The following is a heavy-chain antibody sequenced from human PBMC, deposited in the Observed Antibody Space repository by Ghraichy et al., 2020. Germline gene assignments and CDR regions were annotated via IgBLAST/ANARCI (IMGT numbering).Heavy chain of an antibody. Sequence: GSLRLSCAASGFTFSSYAMHWVRQAPGKGLEWVAVISYDGSNKYYADSVKGRFTISRDNSKNTLYLQMNSLRAEDTAVYYCARDGYCSGGSCYHFDYWGQGTLVTVSS. J-gene: IGHJ4*02. CDR1: GFTFSSYA. CDR3: ARDGYCSGGSCYHFDY. CDR2: ISYDGSNK. V-gene: IGHV3-30-3*01. D-gene: IGHD2-15*01.